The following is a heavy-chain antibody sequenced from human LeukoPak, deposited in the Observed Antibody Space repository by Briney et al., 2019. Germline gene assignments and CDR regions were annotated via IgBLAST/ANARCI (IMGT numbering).Heavy chain of an antibody. CDR3: AKPRKGIFGVVIQDFDY. J-gene: IGHJ4*02. Sequence: GGSLRLSCAASGFTFSSYAMHWVRQAPGKGLEWVAVISYDGSKKYYADSVKGRFTISRDNSKNTLYLQMNSLRAEDTAVYYCAKPRKGIFGVVIQDFDYWGQGTLVTVSS. V-gene: IGHV3-30-3*02. CDR2: ISYDGSKK. D-gene: IGHD3-3*01. CDR1: GFTFSSYA.